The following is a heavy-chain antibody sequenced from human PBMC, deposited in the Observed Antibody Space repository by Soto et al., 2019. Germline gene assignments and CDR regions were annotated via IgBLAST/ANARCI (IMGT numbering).Heavy chain of an antibody. J-gene: IGHJ6*02. Sequence: QVQLVQSGAEVKKPGASVKVSCKASGYTFTSYDINWVRQATGQGLEWMGWMNPNSGNTGYAQKVQGRVTMTTNTTISTAYMELSSLRSEDTAVYYCARAGDSGYDYGEGGYYGMDVWGQGTTVTVSS. D-gene: IGHD5-12*01. CDR1: GYTFTSYD. CDR3: ARAGDSGYDYGEGGYYGMDV. V-gene: IGHV1-8*01. CDR2: MNPNSGNT.